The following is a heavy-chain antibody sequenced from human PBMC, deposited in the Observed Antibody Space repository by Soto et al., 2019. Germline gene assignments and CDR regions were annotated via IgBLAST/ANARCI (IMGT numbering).Heavy chain of an antibody. J-gene: IGHJ6*02. CDR3: ARDSFGLDV. V-gene: IGHV3-30-3*01. CDR1: VFTFSYYA. CDR2: ISYDGSNG. Sequence: GSLRLSGAASVFTFSYYAMHWVRQAPGKGLEWVSFISYDGSNGYYADSMKGRFTISRDNSKNTLYLQMDSLRAENTAVYYCARDSFGLDVWGQGTTVTVSS.